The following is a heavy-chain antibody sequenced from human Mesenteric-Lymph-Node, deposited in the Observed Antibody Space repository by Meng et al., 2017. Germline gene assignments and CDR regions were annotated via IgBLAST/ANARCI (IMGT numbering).Heavy chain of an antibody. CDR1: GGSISSSSYY. CDR2: IYYSGST. Sequence: GSLRLSCTVSGGSISSSSYYWGWIRQPPGKGLEWIGSIYYSGSTYYNPSLKSRVTISVDTSKNQFSLKLSSVTAADTAVYYCAKDLDTAMATDYWGQGTLVTVSS. J-gene: IGHJ4*02. V-gene: IGHV4-39*07. CDR3: AKDLDTAMATDY. D-gene: IGHD5-18*01.